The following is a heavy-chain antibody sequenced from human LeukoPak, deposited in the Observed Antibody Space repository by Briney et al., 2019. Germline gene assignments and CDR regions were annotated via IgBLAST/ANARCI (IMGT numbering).Heavy chain of an antibody. CDR2: IYNSGST. D-gene: IGHD3-10*01. CDR3: ARGGYGGVDS. V-gene: IGHV4-59*01. J-gene: IGHJ4*02. CDR1: RDSITTYY. Sequence: SETLSLTCTVSRDSITTYYWSWIRQPPGKGLEWIGYIYNSGSTKYNPSLKSRVTISVDTSKKQFSLKLSSVTAADTAVYYCARGGYGGVDSWGQGTLVTVSS.